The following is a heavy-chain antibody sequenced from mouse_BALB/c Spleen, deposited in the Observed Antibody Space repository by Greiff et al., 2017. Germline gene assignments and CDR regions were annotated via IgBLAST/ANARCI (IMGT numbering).Heavy chain of an antibody. CDR2: IDPFNGGT. CDR3: ARWYYYAMDY. V-gene: IGHV1S135*01. J-gene: IGHJ4*01. CDR1: GYSFTSYY. Sequence: VHVKQSGPELMKPGASVKISCKASGYSFTSYYMHWVKQSHGKSLEWIGYIDPFNGGTSYNQKFKGKATLTVDKSSSTAYMHLSSLTSEDSAVYYCARWYYYAMDYWGQGTSVTVSS.